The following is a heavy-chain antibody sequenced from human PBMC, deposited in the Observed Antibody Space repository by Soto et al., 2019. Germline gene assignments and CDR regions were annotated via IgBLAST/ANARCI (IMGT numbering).Heavy chain of an antibody. V-gene: IGHV3-30-3*01. Sequence: QEQLVESGGGVVQPGRSLRLSCAASGFTFSNYAMHWVRQAPGKGLEWVAVISYDGSNKYYADSVKGRFTISRDNSKNMLYLQMNSLRAEDTAVYYCARDRTTIVLAYWACVSWGQGTLVTVSS. CDR1: GFTFSNYA. J-gene: IGHJ5*02. CDR3: ARDRTTIVLAYWACVS. D-gene: IGHD1-1*01. CDR2: ISYDGSNK.